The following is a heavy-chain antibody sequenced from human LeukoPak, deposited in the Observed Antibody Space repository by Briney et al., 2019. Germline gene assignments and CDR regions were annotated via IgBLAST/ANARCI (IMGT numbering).Heavy chain of an antibody. V-gene: IGHV3-30-3*01. CDR3: AREGLGSQQPPFDY. CDR2: ISYDGSNK. Sequence: PGRSLRLSCAASGFTFSSYAMHWVRQAPGKGLEWGAVISYDGSNKYYADSVKGRFTISRDNSKNTLYLQMNSLRAEDTAVYYCAREGLGSQQPPFDYWGQGTLVTVSS. J-gene: IGHJ4*02. CDR1: GFTFSSYA. D-gene: IGHD6-13*01.